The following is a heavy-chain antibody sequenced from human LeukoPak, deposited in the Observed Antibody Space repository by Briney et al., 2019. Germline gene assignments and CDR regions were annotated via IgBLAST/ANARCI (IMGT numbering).Heavy chain of an antibody. D-gene: IGHD3-22*01. CDR1: GFTFSTYW. Sequence: GGSLRLSCAASGFTFSTYWMTWVRQTPGKGLEWVATTKPDGSETYYVDSVRGRFTISRDNSKNTLYLQMNSLRAEDTAVYYCANARNPIDYYDSSGYFNWGQGTLVTVSS. CDR2: TKPDGSET. CDR3: ANARNPIDYYDSSGYFN. J-gene: IGHJ4*02. V-gene: IGHV3-7*03.